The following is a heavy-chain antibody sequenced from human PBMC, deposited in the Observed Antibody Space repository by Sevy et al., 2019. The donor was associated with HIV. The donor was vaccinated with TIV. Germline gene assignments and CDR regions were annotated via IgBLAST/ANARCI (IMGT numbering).Heavy chain of an antibody. D-gene: IGHD3-22*01. CDR2: ISGRDDAT. CDR1: GFTFSSYG. J-gene: IGHJ6*02. V-gene: IGHV3-23*01. CDR3: ARVSSIYYDRGYFYAMDV. Sequence: GGSLRLSCAASGFTFSSYGMGWVRQAPGKGLEWVSGISGRDDATYYADSVKGRCTISRDNAKNSLYLQMNSLRAEDSSVYFCARVSSIYYDRGYFYAMDVWGQGTTVTVSS.